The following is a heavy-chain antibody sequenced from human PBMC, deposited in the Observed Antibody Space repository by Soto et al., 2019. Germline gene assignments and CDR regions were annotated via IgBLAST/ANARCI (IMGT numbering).Heavy chain of an antibody. J-gene: IGHJ6*02. D-gene: IGHD5-12*01. CDR2: LGGSGTGGRT. Sequence: EVHLLESGGDLVQPGGSLRLSCTASGLTFSTYAMSWVRQAPGKGLEWVPALGGSGTGGRTYYADSVKGRFTISRDNSKNAVYLQMNSLRADDTAVYYWAKSPGGLDGYNSDYYGMDVWGQGTTVTVSS. CDR3: AKSPGGLDGYNSDYYGMDV. CDR1: GLTFSTYA. V-gene: IGHV3-23*01.